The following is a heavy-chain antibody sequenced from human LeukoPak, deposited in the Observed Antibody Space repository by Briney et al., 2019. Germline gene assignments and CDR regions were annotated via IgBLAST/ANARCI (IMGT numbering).Heavy chain of an antibody. CDR2: IYYSGST. CDR3: ALTPGYCTNGVCLPDYFDY. CDR1: GGSLSSSSYY. D-gene: IGHD2-8*01. J-gene: IGHJ4*02. V-gene: IGHV4-39*07. Sequence: SETLSLTRTVSGGSLSSSSYYRGWIRQPPGKGLEWIGSIYYSGSTYHNPSLKSRVTISVDTSKNQFSLKLSSVTAADTAVYYCALTPGYCTNGVCLPDYFDYWGQGTLVTVSS.